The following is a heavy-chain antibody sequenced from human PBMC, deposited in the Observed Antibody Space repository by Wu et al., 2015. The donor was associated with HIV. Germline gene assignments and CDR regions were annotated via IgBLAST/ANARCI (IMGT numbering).Heavy chain of an antibody. V-gene: IGHV1-18*01. CDR1: SYTFTSYS. Sequence: QVQLVQSGAEVKKPGASVKVSCKAFSYTFTSYSISWVRQAPGQGLQWMGWISPYNGNTNYAQKLQGRVTMTADTSTSTAYMELRSLTSDDTAVYYCARGPYSRSWFPLQYWGQGTLVTVSS. CDR3: ARGPYSRSWFPLQY. CDR2: ISPYNGNT. D-gene: IGHD6-13*01. J-gene: IGHJ4*02.